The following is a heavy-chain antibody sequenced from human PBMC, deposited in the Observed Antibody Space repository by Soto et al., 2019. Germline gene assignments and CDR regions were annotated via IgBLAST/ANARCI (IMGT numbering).Heavy chain of an antibody. V-gene: IGHV4-59*01. D-gene: IGHD3-9*01. CDR3: ARDSYDILTGYSVINAFDI. J-gene: IGHJ3*02. Sequence: SETLSLTCTVSGGSISSYYWSWIRQPPGKGLEWIGYIYYSGSTNYNPSLTSRVTISVDTSKNQFSLKLSSVTAADTAVYYCARDSYDILTGYSVINAFDIWGQGTMVTVS. CDR1: GGSISSYY. CDR2: IYYSGST.